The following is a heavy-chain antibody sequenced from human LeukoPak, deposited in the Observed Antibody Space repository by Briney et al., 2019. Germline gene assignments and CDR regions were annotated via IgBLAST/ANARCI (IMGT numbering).Heavy chain of an antibody. CDR2: VYYSGST. V-gene: IGHV4-59*02. CDR1: GGSVSGYY. Sequence: SSETLSLTCVVSGGSVSGYYWGWIRQPPGRGLEWIGYVYYSGSTNYNPSFKSRITISVDTSRNQFSLQLSSVTAADTAVYYCARIHRYCSGGACYVLDNWGQGTLVTVSS. CDR3: ARIHRYCSGGACYVLDN. J-gene: IGHJ4*02. D-gene: IGHD2-15*01.